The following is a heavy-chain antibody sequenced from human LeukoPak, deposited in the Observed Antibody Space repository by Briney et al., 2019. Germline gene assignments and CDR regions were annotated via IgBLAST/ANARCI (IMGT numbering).Heavy chain of an antibody. CDR2: ISSSGSTI. CDR3: AKKAGIAAAGYFDAFDI. CDR1: GFTFSDYY. Sequence: PGGSLRLSCAASGFTFSDYYMSWIRQAPGKGLEWVSYISSSGSTIYYADSVKGRFTISRDNAKNSLYLQMNSLRAEDTAVYYCAKKAGIAAAGYFDAFDIWGQGTMVTVSS. J-gene: IGHJ3*02. D-gene: IGHD6-13*01. V-gene: IGHV3-11*01.